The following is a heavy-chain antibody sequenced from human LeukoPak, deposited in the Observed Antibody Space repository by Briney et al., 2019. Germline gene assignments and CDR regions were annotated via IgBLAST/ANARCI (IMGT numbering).Heavy chain of an antibody. CDR2: IYYSGST. CDR1: GGSISSYY. D-gene: IGHD3-22*01. V-gene: IGHV4-59*08. J-gene: IGHJ3*02. Sequence: SETLSLTCTVSGGSISSYYWSWIRQPPGKGLEWIGYIYYSGSTNYNPSLKSRVTISVDTSKNQFSLKLSSVTAADTAVYYCARHTRGADYYDSSGYYPDAFDIWGQGTMVTVSS. CDR3: ARHTRGADYYDSSGYYPDAFDI.